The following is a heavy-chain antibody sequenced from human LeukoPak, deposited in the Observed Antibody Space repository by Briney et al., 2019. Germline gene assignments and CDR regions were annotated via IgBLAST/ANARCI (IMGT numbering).Heavy chain of an antibody. V-gene: IGHV3-53*04. CDR1: GFTVSSNY. D-gene: IGHD5-18*01. CDR2: IYSGGST. J-gene: IGHJ3*02. CDR3: ARTPGWLQGAFDI. Sequence: GGSLRLSCAASGFTVSSNYMSWVRQAPGKGLEWVSVIYSGGSTYYADSVKGRFTISRHNSKNTLYLQMNSLRAEDAAVYYCARTPGWLQGAFDIWGQGTMVTVSS.